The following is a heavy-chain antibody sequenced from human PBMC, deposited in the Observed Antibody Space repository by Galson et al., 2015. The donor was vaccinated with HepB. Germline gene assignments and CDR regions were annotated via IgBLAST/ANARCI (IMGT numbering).Heavy chain of an antibody. Sequence: SLRLSCADSGFSLSTYGMHWVRQAPGKGLEWVAIIWYDGSNLYYGDSVKGRFTISRDTSKNTLYLQMNSLRAEDTAIYYCARDLSTTVVRGVMGDGMDVWGQGTTVTVSS. D-gene: IGHD3-10*01. CDR2: IWYDGSNL. CDR3: ARDLSTTVVRGVMGDGMDV. V-gene: IGHV3-33*08. J-gene: IGHJ6*02. CDR1: GFSLSTYG.